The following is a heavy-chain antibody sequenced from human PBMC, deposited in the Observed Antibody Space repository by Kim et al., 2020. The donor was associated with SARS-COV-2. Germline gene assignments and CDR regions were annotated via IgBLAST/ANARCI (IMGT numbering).Heavy chain of an antibody. D-gene: IGHD3-10*01. Sequence: SVNVSCKASGCTFSSYAISWVRQAPGQGLEWMGGIIPIFGTENYAQKFQGRVTITADEATSTAYMELSSLRSEDTAVYYCALWFGEDAFDIWGQGTMVTVSS. CDR3: ALWFGEDAFDI. CDR1: GCTFSSYA. CDR2: IIPIFGTE. J-gene: IGHJ3*02. V-gene: IGHV1-69*13.